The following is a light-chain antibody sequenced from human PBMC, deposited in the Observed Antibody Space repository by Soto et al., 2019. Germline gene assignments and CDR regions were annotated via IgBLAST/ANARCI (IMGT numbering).Light chain of an antibody. CDR2: SNN. CDR1: NSNIGSNP. CDR3: AAWDDNLKGWM. Sequence: QAVVAQPPSASAAPGQTVTISCSGSNSNIGSNPVNWFQQLPGTAPKVLIFSNNQRPSGVPDRISGSKSGTSGSLAIGGLQSEDEADYYCAAWDDNLKGWMFGGGTKVTVL. J-gene: IGLJ3*02. V-gene: IGLV1-44*01.